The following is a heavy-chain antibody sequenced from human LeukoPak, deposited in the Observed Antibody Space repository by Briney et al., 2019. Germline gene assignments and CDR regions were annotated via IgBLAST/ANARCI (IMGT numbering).Heavy chain of an antibody. Sequence: GGSLRLSCAASGFTFSNYGMHWVRQAPGKGLEWVSGLSVSGSSTYFADSVKGRFTISRDNSKNTLYLQMNSLGAEDTAVYYCAKVAPYGNYVFDRWGQGTLVTVSS. V-gene: IGHV3-23*01. D-gene: IGHD3-10*02. CDR2: LSVSGSST. CDR1: GFTFSNYG. CDR3: AKVAPYGNYVFDR. J-gene: IGHJ4*02.